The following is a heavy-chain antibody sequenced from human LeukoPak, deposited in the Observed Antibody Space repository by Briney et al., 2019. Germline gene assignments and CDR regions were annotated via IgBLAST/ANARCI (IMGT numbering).Heavy chain of an antibody. CDR3: ARDSGSYRYYLDY. D-gene: IGHD1-26*01. V-gene: IGHV3-23*01. Sequence: GGSLRLSCAASGFTFASYAMSWVRQAPGKGLEWVSTIAVGGGSTFYADSVKGRFTISRDNSKNTLYLQVNSLRAEDTAVYYCARDSGSYRYYLDYWGQGTLVTVSS. CDR2: IAVGGGST. CDR1: GFTFASYA. J-gene: IGHJ4*02.